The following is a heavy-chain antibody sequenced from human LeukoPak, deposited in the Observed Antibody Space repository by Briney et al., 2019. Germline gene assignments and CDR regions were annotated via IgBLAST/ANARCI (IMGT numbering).Heavy chain of an antibody. V-gene: IGHV4-39*01. Sequence: PSETLSLTCTVSGGSISSDNYFWGWIRQPPGKGLEWIGSIYYSGITYYNQSLKSRVTISVDTSKNQFSLRLSSVTAADTAMYYCARKNTGWSAIDFWGQGTLVTVSS. J-gene: IGHJ4*02. CDR3: ARKNTGWSAIDF. CDR1: GGSISSDNYF. D-gene: IGHD6-19*01. CDR2: IYYSGIT.